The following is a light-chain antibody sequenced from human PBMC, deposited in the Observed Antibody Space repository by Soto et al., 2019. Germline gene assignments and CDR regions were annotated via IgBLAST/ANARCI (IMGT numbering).Light chain of an antibody. J-gene: IGKJ4*01. CDR2: DAS. CDR3: QQRSHWLT. CDR1: QSISSW. V-gene: IGKV1-5*01. Sequence: DIQMTQSPSTLSASVGDRVSMTCRAGQSISSWLAWYQQKPGKAPKLPIYDASSLQNGVPSRFRGAESGTDFTLTISSLEPEDFAVYYCQQRSHWLTFGGGTKVDIK.